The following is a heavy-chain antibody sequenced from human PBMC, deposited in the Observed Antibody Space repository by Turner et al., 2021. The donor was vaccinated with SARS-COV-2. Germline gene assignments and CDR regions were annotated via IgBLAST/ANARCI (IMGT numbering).Heavy chain of an antibody. CDR2: IIPILGIA. CDR3: ARRHSGNYDAFDI. V-gene: IGHV1-69*10. CDR1: GGTFSSHV. D-gene: IGHD1-26*01. Sequence: QVQLVQPGAVVKKPGSSVKVSCKVSGGTFSSHVISCVRQAPGQGLEWMGGIIPILGIANYAQKFQGRVTITADKSTSTAYMELSSLRSEDTAVYYCARRHSGNYDAFDIWGQGTMVTVSS. J-gene: IGHJ3*02.